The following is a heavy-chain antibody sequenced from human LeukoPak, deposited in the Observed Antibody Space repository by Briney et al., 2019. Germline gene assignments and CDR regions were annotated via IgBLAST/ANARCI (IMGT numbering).Heavy chain of an antibody. CDR2: IYYSGST. D-gene: IGHD3-9*01. CDR1: GGSISSSSYY. Sequence: SETLSLTCTVSGGSISSSSYYWGWIRQPPGKGLEWIGSIYYSGSTYYNPSLKSRVTLSVATSKNQFSLKLSSVTAADTAVYYCARESHDILTGSTPDYWGQGTLVTVSS. V-gene: IGHV4-39*07. CDR3: ARESHDILTGSTPDY. J-gene: IGHJ4*02.